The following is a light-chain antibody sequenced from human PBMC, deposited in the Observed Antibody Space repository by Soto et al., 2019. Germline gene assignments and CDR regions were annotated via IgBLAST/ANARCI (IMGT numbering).Light chain of an antibody. CDR3: QQYVISPFT. J-gene: IGKJ3*01. CDR1: QTISKTY. V-gene: IGKV3-20*01. CDR2: ATS. Sequence: EIVLTQSPGTLSLSPGERAALSCRASQTISKTYIAWFQQRPGQPPRLLISATSSRATGIPDRFSGSGSGPDFTLTIRRLEPEDFAVYYCQQYVISPFTFGPGTKVEIK.